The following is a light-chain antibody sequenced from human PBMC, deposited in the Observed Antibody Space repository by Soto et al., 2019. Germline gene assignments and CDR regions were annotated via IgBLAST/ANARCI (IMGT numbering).Light chain of an antibody. V-gene: IGKV2-30*02. CDR2: KVS. J-gene: IGKJ2*01. CDR3: MQGTHWPPYT. Sequence: DFVMTQSTLSLPVTLGQPASISCRSSQSLVHSDGKTYLNWFQQRPVQSPSRLIYKVSNRDSGVPDRWSGSVSGTDFTLKISRVEAEYVGVYYCMQGTHWPPYTCGQRTKLEIK. CDR1: QSLVHSDGKTY.